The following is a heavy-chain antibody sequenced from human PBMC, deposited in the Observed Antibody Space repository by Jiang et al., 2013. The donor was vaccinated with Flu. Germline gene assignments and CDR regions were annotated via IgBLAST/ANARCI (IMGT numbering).Heavy chain of an antibody. V-gene: IGHV4-59*08. CDR3: ARLIYSDYDSYYFDY. J-gene: IGHJ4*02. D-gene: IGHD5-12*01. CDR2: IYYSGST. CDR1: GGSISSYY. Sequence: LLKPSETLSLTCTVSGGSISSYYWSWIRQPPGKGLEWIGYIYYSGSTNYNPSLKSRVTISVDTSKNQFSLKLSSVTAADTAVYYCARLIYSDYDSYYFDYWGQGTLVTVSS.